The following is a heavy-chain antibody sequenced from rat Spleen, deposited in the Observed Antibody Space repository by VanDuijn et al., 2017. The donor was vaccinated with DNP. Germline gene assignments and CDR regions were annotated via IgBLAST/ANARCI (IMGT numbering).Heavy chain of an antibody. Sequence: EVQLVESGGDLVQPGRSLKLSCVASGFTFNNYWMTWIRQVPGKGLEWVASITSSGGSTYYPDSVKGRFTISRDNAKNTLYLQMNSLRSEDTATYYCATPRDSSYIGYYWDFDFWGPGTMVTVSS. D-gene: IGHD1-2*01. V-gene: IGHV5-31*01. CDR1: GFTFNNYW. J-gene: IGHJ1*01. CDR3: ATPRDSSYIGYYWDFDF. CDR2: ITSSGGST.